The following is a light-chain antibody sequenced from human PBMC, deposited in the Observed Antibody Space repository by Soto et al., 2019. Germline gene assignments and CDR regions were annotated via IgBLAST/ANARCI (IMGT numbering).Light chain of an antibody. CDR3: QSYDSSTYAV. J-gene: IGLJ7*01. V-gene: IGLV6-57*04. CDR2: EDN. CDR1: SGSIASNY. Sequence: NFMLTQPHSVSESPGKTVTISCTRSSGSIASNYVQWYQQRPGSAPTTVIYEDNQRPSGVPARFSGSIDSSSNSASLTISGLKTEDEADYYFQSYDSSTYAVFGGGTQLTVL.